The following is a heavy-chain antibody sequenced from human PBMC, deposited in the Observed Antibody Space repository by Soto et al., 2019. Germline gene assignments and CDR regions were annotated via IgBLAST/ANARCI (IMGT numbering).Heavy chain of an antibody. CDR2: IYYSGST. J-gene: IGHJ4*02. CDR3: ARHFSLEGYPYYFDY. Sequence: PEETLSLTCTVSGGSISSSSYYWGWIRQPPGKGLEWIGSIYYSGSTYYNPSLKSRVTISVDTSKNQFSLKLSSVTAADTAVYYCARHFSLEGYPYYFDYWGQGTLVTVSS. D-gene: IGHD5-18*01. CDR1: GGSISSSSYY. V-gene: IGHV4-39*01.